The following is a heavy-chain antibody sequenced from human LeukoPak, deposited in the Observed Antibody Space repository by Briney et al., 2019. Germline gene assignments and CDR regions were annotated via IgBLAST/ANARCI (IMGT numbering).Heavy chain of an antibody. CDR3: AKDYYDSSGYYYLDY. D-gene: IGHD3-22*01. CDR2: IRYDGGNK. J-gene: IGHJ4*02. CDR1: GFTFSSYG. V-gene: IGHV3-30*02. Sequence: GGSLRLSCAASGFTFSSYGMHWVRQAPGKGLEWVAFIRYDGGNKYYADSVKGRFTISRDNSKNTLYLQMNSLRAEDTAVYYCAKDYYDSSGYYYLDYWGQGTLVTVSS.